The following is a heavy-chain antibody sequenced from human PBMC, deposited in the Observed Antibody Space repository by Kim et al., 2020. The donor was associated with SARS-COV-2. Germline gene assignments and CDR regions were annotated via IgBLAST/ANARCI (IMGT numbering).Heavy chain of an antibody. CDR3: AKDIGEEGYSYGYYYYGMDV. Sequence: GGSLRLSCAASGFTFNDYDRKWVRQAPGKGLEWVSLISWDGGSTYYADSVKGRFTISRDNSKNSLYLQMNSLRAEDTALYYCAKDIGEEGYSYGYYYYGMDVWGQGTTVTVSS. CDR1: GFTFNDYD. CDR2: ISWDGGST. J-gene: IGHJ6*02. V-gene: IGHV3-43D*03. D-gene: IGHD5-18*01.